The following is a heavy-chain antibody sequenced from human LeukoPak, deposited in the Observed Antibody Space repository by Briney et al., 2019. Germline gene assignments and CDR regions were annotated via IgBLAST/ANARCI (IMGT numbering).Heavy chain of an antibody. V-gene: IGHV3-30*18. Sequence: PGGSLRLPCAVSGFPFSSYDMHWARQAPGKGLEWVAVISYEGSNKYYADSVKGRFTISRDNSKNRLYPQMNSMRAEDTDVYYCENDHITMVRGFCAFDIWGQGTMVTVSS. CDR3: ENDHITMVRGFCAFDI. J-gene: IGHJ3*02. CDR1: GFPFSSYD. CDR2: ISYEGSNK. D-gene: IGHD3-10*01.